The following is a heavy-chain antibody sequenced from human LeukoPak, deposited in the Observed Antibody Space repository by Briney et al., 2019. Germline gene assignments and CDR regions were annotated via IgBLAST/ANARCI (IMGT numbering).Heavy chain of an antibody. CDR3: ARGAMVRGVIRPTFDY. J-gene: IGHJ4*02. D-gene: IGHD3-10*01. V-gene: IGHV4-59*01. Sequence: SETLSLTCTVSGGSISSYYWSWIRQPPGKGLEWIGYIYYSGSTNYNPSLKSRVTISVDTSKNQFSMKLSSVTAADTAVYYCARGAMVRGVIRPTFDYWGQGTLVTVSS. CDR1: GGSISSYY. CDR2: IYYSGST.